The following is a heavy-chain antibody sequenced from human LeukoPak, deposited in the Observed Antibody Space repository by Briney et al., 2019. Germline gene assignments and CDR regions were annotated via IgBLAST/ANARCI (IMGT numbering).Heavy chain of an antibody. V-gene: IGHV3-30-3*01. CDR1: GFTFSSYA. Sequence: PGGSVRLSCAASGFTFSSYAMHWVRQAPGKGLEWVAVISYDGSNKYYADSVKGRFTISRDNSKNTLYLQMNSLRAEDTAVYYCARAQLAYSSGYSGEFDYWGQGTLVTVSS. J-gene: IGHJ4*02. D-gene: IGHD6-19*01. CDR2: ISYDGSNK. CDR3: ARAQLAYSSGYSGEFDY.